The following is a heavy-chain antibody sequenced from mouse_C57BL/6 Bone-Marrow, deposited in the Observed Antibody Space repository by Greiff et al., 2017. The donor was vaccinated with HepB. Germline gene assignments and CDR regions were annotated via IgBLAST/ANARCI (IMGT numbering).Heavy chain of an antibody. CDR3: ARTGAMDY. Sequence: VQLKESGPELVKPGASVKISCKASGYSFTGYYMNWVKQSPGKSLEWIGEINPSTGGTTYNQKFKAKATLTVDKSSSTAYMQLKSLTSEDSAVYYCARTGAMDYWGQGTSVTVSS. V-gene: IGHV1-42*01. J-gene: IGHJ4*01. CDR1: GYSFTGYY. CDR2: INPSTGGT.